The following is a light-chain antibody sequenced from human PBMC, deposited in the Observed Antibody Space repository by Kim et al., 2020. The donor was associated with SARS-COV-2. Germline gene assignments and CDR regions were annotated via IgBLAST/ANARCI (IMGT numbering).Light chain of an antibody. CDR3: SSYAGSTVV. J-gene: IGLJ2*01. CDR1: SSDVGGYNY. CDR2: EVS. Sequence: LTQPPSASGSPGQSVTISCTGTSSDVGGYNYVSWYQQHPGKAPKLMIYEVSKRPSGVPDRFSGSKSGNTASLTVSGLQAEDEADYYCSSYAGSTVVFGGGTQLTVL. V-gene: IGLV2-8*01.